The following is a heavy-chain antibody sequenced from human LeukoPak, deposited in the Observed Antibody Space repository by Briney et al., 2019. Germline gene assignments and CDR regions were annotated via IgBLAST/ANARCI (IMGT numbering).Heavy chain of an antibody. CDR2: IYYSGST. J-gene: IGHJ3*02. D-gene: IGHD5/OR15-5a*01. CDR3: ARQPQGLPVSDAFDI. Sequence: SETLTLTCTVAGGSISSYYWSWIRQPPGKGLEWIGYIYYSGSTNYNPSLKSRVTISVDTSKNQFSLKLSSVTAADTAAYYCARQPQGLPVSDAFDIWGQGTMVTVSS. V-gene: IGHV4-59*08. CDR1: GGSISSYY.